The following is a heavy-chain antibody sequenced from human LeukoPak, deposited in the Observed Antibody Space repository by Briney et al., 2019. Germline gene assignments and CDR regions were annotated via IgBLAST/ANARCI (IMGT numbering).Heavy chain of an antibody. V-gene: IGHV3-23*01. J-gene: IGHJ6*02. D-gene: IGHD4-17*01. CDR1: GFTFSSYA. Sequence: GGSLRLSCAVSGFTFSSYAMNWVRQAPGQGLEWVSAISRSGGSTYYGDSVKGRCTISRDNSKNTLYLQMNSLRAEDTAVYYCAKSNPTVPSGMDVWGQGTTVTVSS. CDR3: AKSNPTVPSGMDV. CDR2: ISRSGGST.